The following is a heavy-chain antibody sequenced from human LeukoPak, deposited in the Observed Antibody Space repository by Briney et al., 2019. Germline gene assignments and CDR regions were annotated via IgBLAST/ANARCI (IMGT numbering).Heavy chain of an antibody. CDR1: GFTFSSYA. CDR2: ISYDGSKK. D-gene: IGHD3-22*01. V-gene: IGHV3-30-3*01. J-gene: IGHJ4*02. CDR3: ARGSFYYYDSSGYSTVYYFDY. Sequence: GGSLRLSCAASGFTFSSYAMHWVRQAPGKGLEWVAVISYDGSKKYYADSVKGRFTISRDNSKNTLYLQMNSLRAEDSTVYYCARGSFYYYDSSGYSTVYYFDYWGQGTLVTLSS.